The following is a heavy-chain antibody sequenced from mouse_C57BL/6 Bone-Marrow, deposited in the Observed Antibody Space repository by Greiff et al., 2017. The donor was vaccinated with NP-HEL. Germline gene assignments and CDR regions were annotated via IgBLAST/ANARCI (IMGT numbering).Heavy chain of an antibody. CDR1: GYTFTSYW. Sequence: VQLKQPGAELVMPGASVKLSCKASGYTFTSYWMHWVKQRPGQGLEWIGEIDPSDSYTNYNQKFKGKSTLTVDKSSSTAYMQLSSLTSEDSAVYYCARDSSGFYAMDYWGQGTSVTVSS. J-gene: IGHJ4*01. V-gene: IGHV1-69*01. D-gene: IGHD3-2*02. CDR2: IDPSDSYT. CDR3: ARDSSGFYAMDY.